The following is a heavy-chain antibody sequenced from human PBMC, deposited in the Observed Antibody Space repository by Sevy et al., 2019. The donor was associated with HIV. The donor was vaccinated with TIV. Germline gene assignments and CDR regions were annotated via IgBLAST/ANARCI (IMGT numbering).Heavy chain of an antibody. Sequence: SETLSLTCTVSGGSISSSSYYWGWIRQPPGKGLEWIGSIYYSGSTYYNPSLKSRVTISVDTSKNQFSLKLSSVIAADTAVYYCARLAYYGSGSYGGMDVWGQGTTVTVSS. J-gene: IGHJ6*02. CDR2: IYYSGST. CDR1: GGSISSSSYY. D-gene: IGHD3-10*01. CDR3: ARLAYYGSGSYGGMDV. V-gene: IGHV4-39*01.